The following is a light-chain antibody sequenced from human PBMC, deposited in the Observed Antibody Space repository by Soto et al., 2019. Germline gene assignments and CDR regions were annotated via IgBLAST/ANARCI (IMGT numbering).Light chain of an antibody. Sequence: QSSLTQPASVSGSPGQSITISCTGTTSDIGGYNYVSWYQQRPGKAPKLIIYEVSNRPSGVSNRFSGSKSGNTASLTISGLQAEDEADYYCSSYTRSSPYVFGTGTKVTVL. CDR3: SSYTRSSPYV. CDR2: EVS. CDR1: TSDIGGYNY. V-gene: IGLV2-14*01. J-gene: IGLJ1*01.